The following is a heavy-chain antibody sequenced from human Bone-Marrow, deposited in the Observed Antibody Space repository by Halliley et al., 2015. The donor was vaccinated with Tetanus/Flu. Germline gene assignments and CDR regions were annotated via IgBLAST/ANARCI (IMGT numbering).Heavy chain of an antibody. CDR3: ARPGGYFSGDSCYASVYYDMDV. Sequence: QMQLVQSGGGVVQPGRSLRLSCAASGFTLSNYDMHWVRQAPGKGLEWVAVLSHDGTYEYYAESVKGRFTISRDNAKNTLNLQMSSLRAEDTAVYYCARPGGYFSGDSCYASVYYDMDVWGQGTTVTVSS. CDR1: GFTLSNYD. D-gene: IGHD2-15*01. CDR2: LSHDGTYE. V-gene: IGHV3-30*03. J-gene: IGHJ6*02.